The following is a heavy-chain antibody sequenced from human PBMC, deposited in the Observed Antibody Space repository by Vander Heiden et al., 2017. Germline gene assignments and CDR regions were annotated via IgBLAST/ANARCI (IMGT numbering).Heavy chain of an antibody. CDR2: INHSGST. Sequence: QVQLQQWGAGLLKPSETLSLPCAVYGASFSGYYWSWIRQPPGKGLEWIGEINHSGSTNYNPSLKSRVTISVDTSKNQFSLKLSSVTAADTAVYYCARSGYCSSTSCYSVVAWFDPWGQGTLVTVSS. J-gene: IGHJ5*02. CDR1: GASFSGYY. CDR3: ARSGYCSSTSCYSVVAWFDP. V-gene: IGHV4-34*01. D-gene: IGHD2-2*03.